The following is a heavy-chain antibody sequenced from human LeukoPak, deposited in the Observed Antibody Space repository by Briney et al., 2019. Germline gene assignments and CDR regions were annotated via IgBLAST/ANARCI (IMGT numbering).Heavy chain of an antibody. D-gene: IGHD3-10*01. V-gene: IGHV5-51*01. CDR2: IYPGDSDT. CDR3: ARLGTYWSNYYFEY. J-gene: IGHJ4*02. CDR1: GYSFTNYW. Sequence: GESLKISCQGSGYSFTNYWIGWVRQMPGKGLECIGIIYPGDSDTRYSPSFQGQVTISADKSINTAYLQWSSLKASDTAMYYCARLGTYWSNYYFEYWGQGTLVTVSS.